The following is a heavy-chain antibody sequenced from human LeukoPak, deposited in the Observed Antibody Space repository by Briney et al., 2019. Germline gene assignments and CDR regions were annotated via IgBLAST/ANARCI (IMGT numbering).Heavy chain of an antibody. V-gene: IGHV4-39*07. D-gene: IGHD3-16*01. J-gene: IGHJ4*02. CDR3: SRGGGSFDY. CDR2: IYYSGST. Sequence: SETLSLTCTVSGGPISSSSYYWGWIRQPPGKGLEWIGSIYYSGSTYYNPSLKSRVTISVDTSKNQFSLKLSSVTAADTAVYYCSRGGGSFDYWGQGTLVTVSS. CDR1: GGPISSSSYY.